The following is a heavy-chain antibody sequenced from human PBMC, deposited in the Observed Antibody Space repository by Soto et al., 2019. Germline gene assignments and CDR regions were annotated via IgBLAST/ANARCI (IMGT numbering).Heavy chain of an antibody. Sequence: LRLSCAASGFTFSSYAMHWVRQAPGKGLEWVAVISYDGSNKYYADSVKGRFTISRDNSKNTLYLQMNSLRAEDTAVYYCAKDSSGYLDYWGQGTLVTVSS. J-gene: IGHJ4*02. CDR1: GFTFSSYA. V-gene: IGHV3-30-3*01. CDR3: AKDSSGYLDY. D-gene: IGHD3-22*01. CDR2: ISYDGSNK.